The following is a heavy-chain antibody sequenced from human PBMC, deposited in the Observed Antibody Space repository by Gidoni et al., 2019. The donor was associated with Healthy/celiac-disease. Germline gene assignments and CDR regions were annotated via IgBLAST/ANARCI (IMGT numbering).Heavy chain of an antibody. CDR3: ARAIYTGDVDDYYGMDV. J-gene: IGHJ6*02. D-gene: IGHD7-27*01. CDR2: IWYDGSNK. V-gene: IGHV3-33*01. Sequence: SSYGMHWVRQAPGKGLEWVAVIWYDGSNKYYADSVKGRFTISRDNSKNTLYLQMNSLRAEDTAVYYCARAIYTGDVDDYYGMDVWGQGTTVTVSS. CDR1: SSYG.